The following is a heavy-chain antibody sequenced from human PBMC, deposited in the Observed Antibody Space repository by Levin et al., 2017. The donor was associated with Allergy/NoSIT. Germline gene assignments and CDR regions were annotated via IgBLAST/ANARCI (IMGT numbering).Heavy chain of an antibody. Sequence: GGSLRLSCAASGFTFSSYGMHWVRQAPGKGLEWVAVIWYDGSNKYYADSVKGRFTISRDNSKNTLYLQMNSLRAEDTAVYYCARVGWSSSWYYYYYMDVWGKGTTVTVSS. CDR3: ARVGWSSSWYYYYYMDV. CDR1: GFTFSSYG. V-gene: IGHV3-33*01. D-gene: IGHD6-13*01. J-gene: IGHJ6*03. CDR2: IWYDGSNK.